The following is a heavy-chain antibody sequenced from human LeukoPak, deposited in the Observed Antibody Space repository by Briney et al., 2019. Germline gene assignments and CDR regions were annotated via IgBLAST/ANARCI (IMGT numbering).Heavy chain of an antibody. D-gene: IGHD4-17*01. CDR1: GFTFSSYG. CDR3: VKDETGDSGGY. V-gene: IGHV3-33*06. Sequence: GRSLRLSCAASGFTFSSYGMHWVRQAPGKGLEWVAVIWYDGSNKYYADSVKGRFTISRDNSKNTLYLQMSSLRAEDTAVYYCVKDETGDSGGYWGQGTLVTVSS. CDR2: IWYDGSNK. J-gene: IGHJ4*02.